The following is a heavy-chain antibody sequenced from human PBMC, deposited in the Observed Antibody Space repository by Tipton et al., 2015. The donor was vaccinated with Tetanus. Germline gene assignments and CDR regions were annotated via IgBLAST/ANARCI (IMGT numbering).Heavy chain of an antibody. D-gene: IGHD2-8*01. Sequence: QLVQSGGEVKKPGESLKISCKGSGYIFNNYWTGWVRQKPGKGLEWMGIIYPGDSDTRYSPSFQGQVTISVDKSINTAYLQWSSLKASDTSMFYCARAHCTDGVCNFDFWGQGALVPVAS. CDR3: ARAHCTDGVCNFDF. CDR2: IYPGDSDT. CDR1: GYIFNNYW. J-gene: IGHJ4*02. V-gene: IGHV5-51*01.